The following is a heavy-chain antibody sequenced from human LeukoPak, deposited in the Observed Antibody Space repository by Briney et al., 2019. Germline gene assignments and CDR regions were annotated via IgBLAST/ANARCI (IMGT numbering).Heavy chain of an antibody. V-gene: IGHV1-8*01. CDR2: MNPNSGNT. CDR1: GYTFTSYD. CDR3: AKDLSYSYDI. J-gene: IGHJ3*02. Sequence: ASVKVSCKASGYTFTSYDINWVRQATGQGLEWMGWMNPNSGNTGYAQKFQGRVTMTRNTSISTAYMELSSLRADDTALYRCAKDLSYSYDIWGQGTKVTVSS. D-gene: IGHD2-15*01.